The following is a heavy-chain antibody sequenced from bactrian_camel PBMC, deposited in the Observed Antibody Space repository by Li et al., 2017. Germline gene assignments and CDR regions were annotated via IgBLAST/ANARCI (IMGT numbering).Heavy chain of an antibody. J-gene: IGHJ4*01. Sequence: HVQLVESGGGSVQVGGSLRLSCVASGYIDGYRFEDRCMGWFRQAPGKAREGVAVVYTGAGSSYYADSVKGRFTISLDNAKNTAILEMGNLKPEDTAMYYSAAGNSDFTLPEPYEYAYRGQGTQVTVS. CDR3: AAGNSDFTLPEPYEYAY. CDR1: GYIDGYRFEDRC. V-gene: IGHV3S1*01. CDR2: VYTGAGSS. D-gene: IGHD4*01.